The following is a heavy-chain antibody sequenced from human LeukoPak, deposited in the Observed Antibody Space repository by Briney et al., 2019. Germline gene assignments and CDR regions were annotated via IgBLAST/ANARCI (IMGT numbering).Heavy chain of an antibody. CDR2: IYSGGST. J-gene: IGHJ6*02. CDR3: ARESSSYYYYGMDV. Sequence: PGGSLRLSCAASGFTFSSYAMSWVRQAPGKGLEWVSVIYSGGSTYYADSVKGRFTISRDNSKNTLYLQMNSLRAEDTAVYYCARESSSYYYYGMDVWGQGTTVTVSS. CDR1: GFTFSSYA. V-gene: IGHV3-53*01.